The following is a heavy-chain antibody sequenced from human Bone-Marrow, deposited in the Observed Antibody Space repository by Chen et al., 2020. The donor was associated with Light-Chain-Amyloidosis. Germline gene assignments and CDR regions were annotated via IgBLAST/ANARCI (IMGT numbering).Heavy chain of an antibody. CDR2: IIPLFGTA. CDR3: AREHKRPLYAALAY. J-gene: IGHJ4*02. V-gene: IGHV1-69*01. CDR1: GNSFRNYA. Sequence: QVQVVQAGGEVKKPGSSVRLSCKTSGNSFRNYAINWVRQAPGQGLEWMGGIIPLFGTANYAQTFQDRVTITADDSTTTSYLHLRDLTSGGTPLYYCAREHKRPLYAALAYWGPVTMVTVSS. D-gene: IGHD2-2*01.